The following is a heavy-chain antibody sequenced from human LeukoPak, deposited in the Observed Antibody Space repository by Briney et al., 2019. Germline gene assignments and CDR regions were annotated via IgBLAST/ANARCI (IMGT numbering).Heavy chain of an antibody. CDR3: AISPVWDSSLLGPHSPNWFDP. J-gene: IGHJ5*02. D-gene: IGHD6-6*01. Sequence: GASVKVSCKASGYTFTGYYMHWVRQAPGQGLEWMGWINPNSGGTNYAQKFQGRVTMTRDTSISTAYMELSRLRSDDTAVYYCAISPVWDSSLLGPHSPNWFDPWGQGTLVTVSS. V-gene: IGHV1-2*02. CDR1: GYTFTGYY. CDR2: INPNSGGT.